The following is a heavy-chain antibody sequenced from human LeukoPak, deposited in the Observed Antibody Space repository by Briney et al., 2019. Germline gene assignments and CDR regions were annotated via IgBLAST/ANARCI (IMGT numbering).Heavy chain of an antibody. D-gene: IGHD2-15*01. CDR2: IYHSGST. Sequence: SQTLSLTCAVSGGSISSGGYSWSWIRQPPGKGLEWIGYIYHSGSTYYNPSLKSRVTISVDRSKNQFSLKLSSVTAADTAVYYCARDDGGRGGLSFWGQGTLVTVSS. CDR1: GGSISSGGYS. V-gene: IGHV4-30-2*01. J-gene: IGHJ4*02. CDR3: ARDDGGRGGLSF.